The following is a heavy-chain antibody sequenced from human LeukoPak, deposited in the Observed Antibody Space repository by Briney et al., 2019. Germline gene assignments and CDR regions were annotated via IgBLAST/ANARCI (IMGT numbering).Heavy chain of an antibody. CDR3: ARDIRDCSGHCRLMNWFDA. D-gene: IGHD2-21*02. Sequence: PGRSLTLPCAASGFRFNSYGLHWLRQAPGKGLEWLAVIWYDGSDEYYTDSVKGRFIISRDKSKNTLYLQMNSLRAEDTAIYYCARDIRDCSGHCRLMNWFDACGLATLVTVSS. CDR2: IWYDGSDE. J-gene: IGHJ5*01. CDR1: GFRFNSYG. V-gene: IGHV3-33*01.